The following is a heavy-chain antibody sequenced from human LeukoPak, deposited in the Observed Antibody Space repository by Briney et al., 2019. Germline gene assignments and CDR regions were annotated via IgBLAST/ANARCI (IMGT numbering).Heavy chain of an antibody. CDR2: FDPEDGET. J-gene: IGHJ6*02. CDR3: ATGGLAAAGSYYYGMDV. D-gene: IGHD6-13*01. Sequence: ASVKVSCKVSGYTLTELSMHWVRQAPGKGLGWMGGFDPEDGETIYAQKFQGRVTMTEDTSTDTAYMELSSLRSEDTAVYYCATGGLAAAGSYYYGMDVWGQGTTVAVSS. CDR1: GYTLTELS. V-gene: IGHV1-24*01.